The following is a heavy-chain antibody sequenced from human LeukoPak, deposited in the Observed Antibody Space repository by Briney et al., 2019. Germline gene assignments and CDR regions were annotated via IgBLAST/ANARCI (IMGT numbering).Heavy chain of an antibody. Sequence: GGSLRLSCAASGFTFSSYTMNWVRQAPGKGLEWVSSISSNSGHIYYADSLKGRFTISRDNAKNSLYLQMNSLRAEDTAAYYCARVVAVAGVGVAMDVWGKGTTVTVSS. CDR3: ARVVAVAGVGVAMDV. CDR2: ISSNSGHI. D-gene: IGHD6-19*01. CDR1: GFTFSSYT. J-gene: IGHJ6*04. V-gene: IGHV3-21*01.